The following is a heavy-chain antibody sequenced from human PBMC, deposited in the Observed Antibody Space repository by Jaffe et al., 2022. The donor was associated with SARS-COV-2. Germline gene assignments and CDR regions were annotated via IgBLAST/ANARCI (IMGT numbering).Heavy chain of an antibody. D-gene: IGHD3-16*01. Sequence: QVQLVQSGAEVKKSGASVQVSCKASGYTFNKYGINWVRQVPGQGLEWMAWISAYNGDTKYAQKVQGRVTMTTDTSTSTAYMELKSLKSDDTAVYYCARDQWRGGLNAFDFWGQGTMVTVSS. V-gene: IGHV1-18*01. CDR3: ARDQWRGGLNAFDF. CDR2: ISAYNGDT. J-gene: IGHJ3*01. CDR1: GYTFNKYG.